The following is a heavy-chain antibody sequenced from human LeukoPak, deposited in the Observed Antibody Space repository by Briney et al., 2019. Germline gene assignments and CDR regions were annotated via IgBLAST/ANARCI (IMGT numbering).Heavy chain of an antibody. CDR2: ISSSSSYI. CDR1: GFTFSSYS. Sequence: EGSLRLSCAASGFTFSSYSMNWVRQAPGKGLEWVSSISSSSSYIYYADSVKGRFSISRDNAKNSLYLQMNSLRAEDTAFYYCARAGNYYGTPIDYWGQGILATVSS. CDR3: ARAGNYYGTPIDY. D-gene: IGHD3-9*01. J-gene: IGHJ4*02. V-gene: IGHV3-21*04.